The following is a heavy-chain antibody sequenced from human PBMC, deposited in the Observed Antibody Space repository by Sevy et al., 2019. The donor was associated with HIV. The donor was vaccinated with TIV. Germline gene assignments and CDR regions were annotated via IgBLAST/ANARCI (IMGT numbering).Heavy chain of an antibody. CDR2: IYSTGST. CDR1: GGSISRSSYY. D-gene: IGHD6-19*01. J-gene: IGHJ2*01. V-gene: IGHV4-39*01. CDR3: ATLRGSDWYEGTGGYFVL. Sequence: SETLSLTCTVSGGSISRSSYYWGWIRQPPGKGLEWIGSIYSTGSTSYNPALKSRVTLSAVTSKSQFSLKLDSVSAADTAVYYCATLRGSDWYEGTGGYFVLWGRGALVTVSS.